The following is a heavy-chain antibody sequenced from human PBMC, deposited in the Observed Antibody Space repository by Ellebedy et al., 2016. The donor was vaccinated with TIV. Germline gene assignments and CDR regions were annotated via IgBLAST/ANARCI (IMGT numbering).Heavy chain of an antibody. J-gene: IGHJ5*02. D-gene: IGHD3-10*01. CDR2: INVDGSSA. Sequence: GESLKISCAASGFSFSNYWMHWLRQAPGKGLVWVARINVDGSSARYADSVKGRFPISRDNAKSTLFLQLNSLRAEDTAIYYCAREFYGSESYYNDYFDPWGQGTLGSVSS. CDR1: GFSFSNYW. V-gene: IGHV3-74*01. CDR3: AREFYGSESYYNDYFDP.